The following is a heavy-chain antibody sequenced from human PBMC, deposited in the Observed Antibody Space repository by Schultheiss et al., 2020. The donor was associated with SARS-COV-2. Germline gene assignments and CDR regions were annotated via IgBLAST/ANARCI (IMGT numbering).Heavy chain of an antibody. CDR3: AKGGWLEY. Sequence: SQTLSLTCTVSGGSISSYYWSWIRQPPGKGLEWIGYIYYSGSTYYNPSLKSRVTISVDTSKNQFSLKLSSVTAEDTAVYFCAKGGWLEYWGQGTLVTVSS. J-gene: IGHJ4*02. CDR1: GGSISSYY. D-gene: IGHD3-9*01. CDR2: IYYSGST. V-gene: IGHV4-59*12.